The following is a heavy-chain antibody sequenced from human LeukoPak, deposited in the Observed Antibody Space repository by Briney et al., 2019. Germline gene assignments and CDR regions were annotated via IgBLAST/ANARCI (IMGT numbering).Heavy chain of an antibody. CDR3: ARDRGSAADV. V-gene: IGHV1-8*02. Sequence: ASVKVSCKASGYTFTSYDINWVRQATGQGLEWMGWMNPNSGNTNSAQKFQGRVTMTTDTSTSTAYMELRSLRSDDTAVYYCARDRGSAADVWGKGTTVTISS. CDR2: MNPNSGNT. CDR1: GYTFTSYD. D-gene: IGHD2-15*01. J-gene: IGHJ6*04.